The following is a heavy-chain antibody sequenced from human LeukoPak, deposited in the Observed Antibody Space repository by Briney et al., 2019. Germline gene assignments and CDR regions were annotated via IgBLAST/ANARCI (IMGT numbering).Heavy chain of an antibody. Sequence: GGSLRLSCAASGFTFSNAWMSWDRQAPGKGLEWVGRIKSKTDGVTTDYAAPVKGRFTISRDDSKNTLYLQMNSLKTEDTAVYYCTTPYCGGDCYWFDSWGQGTLVTVSS. J-gene: IGHJ5*01. V-gene: IGHV3-15*01. CDR1: GFTFSNAW. CDR3: TTPYCGGDCYWFDS. CDR2: IKSKTDGVTT. D-gene: IGHD2-21*02.